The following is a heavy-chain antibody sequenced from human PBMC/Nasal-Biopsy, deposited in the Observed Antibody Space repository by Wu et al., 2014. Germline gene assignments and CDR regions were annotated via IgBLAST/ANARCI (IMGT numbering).Heavy chain of an antibody. Sequence: RLSCAASGFTFSSYWMSWVRQAPGKGLEWVANIKEDGSTKYYVDSVKGRFTISRDNAKNSLYLQMNSLRAEDTAVYYCAKTRAVPGTGFDHWGQGTLVTVSS. D-gene: IGHD6-19*01. J-gene: IGHJ4*02. CDR3: AKTRAVPGTGFDH. CDR2: IKEDGSTK. CDR1: GFTFSSYW. V-gene: IGHV3-7*01.